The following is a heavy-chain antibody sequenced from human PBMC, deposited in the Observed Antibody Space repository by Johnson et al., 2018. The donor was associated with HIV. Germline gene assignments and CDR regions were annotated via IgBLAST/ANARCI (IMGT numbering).Heavy chain of an antibody. V-gene: IGHV3-30*03. Sequence: QVQLVESGGGLVQPGRSLRLSCAASGFTFSSYGMHWVRQAPGKGLEWVAVISHDGSNKYYDDSVKGRFTISRDNSKNTLYLQMNSLRPEDTAVSYCASEGALWSDAFDIWGQGTMVTVSS. J-gene: IGHJ3*02. CDR2: ISHDGSNK. D-gene: IGHD1-26*01. CDR3: ASEGALWSDAFDI. CDR1: GFTFSSYG.